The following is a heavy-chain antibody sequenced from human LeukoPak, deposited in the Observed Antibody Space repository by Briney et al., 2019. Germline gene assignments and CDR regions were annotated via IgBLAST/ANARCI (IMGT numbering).Heavy chain of an antibody. CDR3: ARVTEDTVGAVGAYFDY. CDR2: IYHSGIT. D-gene: IGHD1-26*01. J-gene: IGHJ4*02. Sequence: SETLSLTCAVSGHSIRSTFYWGWIRQPPGKGLEWIGVIYHSGITFYNPSLKSRVSISVDMSKNHFSLRLSSVTAADTAVYFCARVTEDTVGAVGAYFDYWGQGILVTVSS. V-gene: IGHV4-38-2*01. CDR1: GHSIRSTFY.